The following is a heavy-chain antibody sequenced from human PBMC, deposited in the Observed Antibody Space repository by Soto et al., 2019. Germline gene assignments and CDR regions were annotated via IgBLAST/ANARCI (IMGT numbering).Heavy chain of an antibody. CDR3: ARRRYCGYDCYHKHYYGMDV. Sequence: QVQLVQSGAEVKKPGSSVRVSCRSSGDTFSSYIVNWLRLAPGRGLEWMGRVIPVLTTTDYAQNFRGRVTISADRSTNTVYLDLSSLRSDDTAVYYCARRRYCGYDCYHKHYYGMDVWGQASLVTVAS. V-gene: IGHV1-69*08. CDR2: VIPVLTTT. D-gene: IGHD2-21*02. CDR1: GDTFSSYI. J-gene: IGHJ6*02.